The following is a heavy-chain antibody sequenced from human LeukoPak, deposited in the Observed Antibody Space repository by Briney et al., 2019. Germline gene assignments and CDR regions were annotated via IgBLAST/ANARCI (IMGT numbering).Heavy chain of an antibody. CDR1: GGTFSSYA. Sequence: EASVKVSCKASGGTFSSYAISWVRQAPGQGLEWMGGIIPIFGTANYAQKFQGRVTITADKSTSTAYMELSSLRSEDTAVYYCARGEDRSQTTVVNAEHDYWGQGTLVTVSS. CDR3: ARGEDRSQTTVVNAEHDY. V-gene: IGHV1-69*06. CDR2: IIPIFGTA. J-gene: IGHJ4*02. D-gene: IGHD4-23*01.